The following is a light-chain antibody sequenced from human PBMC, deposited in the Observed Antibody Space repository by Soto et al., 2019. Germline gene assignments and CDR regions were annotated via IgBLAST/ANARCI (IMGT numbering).Light chain of an antibody. V-gene: IGKV1-9*01. CDR1: QDISNS. CDR2: AAS. J-gene: IGKJ3*01. CDR3: QRLNSFPFT. Sequence: DIQVTQSPSFLSASVGARVPITCRAGQDISNSLAWYQQKPGKAPKILIYAASPLQSGVPYRFSGSGSGTDFTLTISSLQPEDSATYYCQRLNSFPFTFGPGTTVYIK.